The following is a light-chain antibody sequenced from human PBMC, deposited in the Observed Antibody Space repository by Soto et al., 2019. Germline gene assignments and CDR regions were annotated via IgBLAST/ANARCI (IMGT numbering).Light chain of an antibody. CDR1: QTVNNNY. V-gene: IGKV3-20*01. CDR3: QQYGSSPLT. Sequence: TQSPSSLSASVGDRGTISCRASQTVNNNYLPWYQQIPGQAPSLLISGASGRATGTPARFSGSASGTDFTLTISRLEPEDFAVYYCQQYGSSPLTFGGRTKVDIK. J-gene: IGKJ4*01. CDR2: GAS.